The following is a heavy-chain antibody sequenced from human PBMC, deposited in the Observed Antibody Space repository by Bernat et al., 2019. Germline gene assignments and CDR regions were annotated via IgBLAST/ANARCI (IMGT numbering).Heavy chain of an antibody. CDR2: IIPILGIA. CDR3: ARDGWELFKFWFDP. J-gene: IGHJ5*02. D-gene: IGHD1-26*01. V-gene: IGHV1-69*04. CDR1: GGTFSSYA. Sequence: QVQLVQSGAEVKKPGSSVKVSCKASGGTFSSYAISWERQAPGQGLEWMGRIIPILGIANYAQKFQGRVTITADKSTSTAYMELSSLRSEDTAVYYCARDGWELFKFWFDPWGQGTLVTVSS.